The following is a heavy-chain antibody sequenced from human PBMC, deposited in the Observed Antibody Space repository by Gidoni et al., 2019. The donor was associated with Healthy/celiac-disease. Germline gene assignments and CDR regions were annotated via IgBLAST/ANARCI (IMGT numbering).Heavy chain of an antibody. V-gene: IGHV1-69*06. J-gene: IGHJ6*03. CDR2: IIPIFGTA. D-gene: IGHD6-6*01. Sequence: QVQLVQSGAEVQTPGSSVQVSCKASGGNFSSYAISWVRQAPGQGLEWMGGIIPIFGTANYAQKFQGRVTITADKSTSTAYMELSSLRSEDTAVYYCARGEAARRYYYYYYMDVWGKGTTVTVSS. CDR3: ARGEAARRYYYYYYMDV. CDR1: GGNFSSYA.